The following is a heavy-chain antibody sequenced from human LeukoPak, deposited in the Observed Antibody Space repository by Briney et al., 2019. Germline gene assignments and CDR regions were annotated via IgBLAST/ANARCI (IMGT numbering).Heavy chain of an antibody. CDR2: IYYSGST. V-gene: IGHV4-59*12. D-gene: IGHD6-19*01. CDR1: GGSISSYY. CDR3: ARVSMQWLDFDY. Sequence: SETLSLTCTVSGGSISSYYWSWIRQPPGKGLEWIGYIYYSGSTYYNPSLKSRVTISVDTSKNQFSLKLSSVTAADTAVYYCARVSMQWLDFDYWGQGALVTVSS. J-gene: IGHJ4*02.